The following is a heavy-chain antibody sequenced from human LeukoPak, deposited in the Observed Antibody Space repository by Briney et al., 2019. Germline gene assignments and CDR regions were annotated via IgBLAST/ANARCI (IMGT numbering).Heavy chain of an antibody. J-gene: IGHJ6*03. D-gene: IGHD6-6*01. CDR3: ARNPRSYSSSESYYYYYMDV. CDR1: GYTFTSYY. Sequence: ASVKVSCKASGYTFTSYYMHWVRQAPGQGLEWMGWINPNSGGTNHAQKFQGRVTMTRDTSISTAYMELSRLRSDDTAVYYCARNPRSYSSSESYYYYYMDVWGKGTTVTVSS. CDR2: INPNSGGT. V-gene: IGHV1-2*02.